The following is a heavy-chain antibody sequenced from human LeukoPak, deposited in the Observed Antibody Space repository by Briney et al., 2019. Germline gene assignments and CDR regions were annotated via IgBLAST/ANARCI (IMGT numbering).Heavy chain of an antibody. J-gene: IGHJ4*02. CDR1: GGSVSSGSYY. CDR2: IYCSGST. V-gene: IGHV4-39*07. CDR3: ARDGRFPPEVLPRYFDY. Sequence: SETLSLTCTVSGGSVSSGSYYWGWIRQPPGKGLEWIGNIYCSGSTYYNPSLKSRVTISVETSKNQFSLKLSSVTAADTAVYYCARDGRFPPEVLPRYFDYWGQGTLVTVSS. D-gene: IGHD1-26*01.